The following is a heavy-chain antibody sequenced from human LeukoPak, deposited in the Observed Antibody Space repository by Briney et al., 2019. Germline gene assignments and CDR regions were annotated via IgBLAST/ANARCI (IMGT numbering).Heavy chain of an antibody. J-gene: IGHJ5*02. Sequence: GASVKVSCKASGYTLTSYDINGVRQATGQGLEWMGWMNPNSGNTGYAQKFQGRVTMTRNTSISTAYMELSSLRSEDTAVYYCARGNIAAAGSNYNWFDPWGQGTLVTVSS. CDR3: ARGNIAAAGSNYNWFDP. V-gene: IGHV1-8*01. D-gene: IGHD6-13*01. CDR1: GYTLTSYD. CDR2: MNPNSGNT.